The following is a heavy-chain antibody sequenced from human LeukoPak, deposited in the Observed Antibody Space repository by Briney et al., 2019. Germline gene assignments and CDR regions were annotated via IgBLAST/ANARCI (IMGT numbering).Heavy chain of an antibody. Sequence: SETLSLTCTVSGGSFSSYYWTWIRQPPGKGLEWIGSIYYSGSTYYNPSLKSRVTISVDTSKNQFSLKLSSVTAADTAVYYCARAAVLRFLEWSGGLYYFDYWGQGTLVTVSS. CDR3: ARAAVLRFLEWSGGLYYFDY. CDR1: GGSFSSYY. CDR2: IYYSGST. J-gene: IGHJ4*02. V-gene: IGHV4-59*05. D-gene: IGHD3-3*01.